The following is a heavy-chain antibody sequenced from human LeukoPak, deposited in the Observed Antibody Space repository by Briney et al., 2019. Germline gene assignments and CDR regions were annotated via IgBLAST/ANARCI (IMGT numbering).Heavy chain of an antibody. D-gene: IGHD3-9*01. CDR1: GFTFSSYS. CDR2: ISSSSSYI. J-gene: IGHJ4*02. V-gene: IGHV3-21*01. CDR3: ARDDPGYYDILTGYPRIDY. Sequence: GGSLRLSCTASGFTFSSYSMNWVRQAPGKGLEWVSSISSSSSYIYYADSVKGRFTISRDNAKNSLYLQMNSLRAEDTAVYYCARDDPGYYDILTGYPRIDYWGQGTLVTVSS.